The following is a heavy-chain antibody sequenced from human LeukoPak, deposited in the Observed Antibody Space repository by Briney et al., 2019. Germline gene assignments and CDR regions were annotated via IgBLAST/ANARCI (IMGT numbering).Heavy chain of an antibody. CDR3: ARLAVAGGLYYYYYYYMDV. Sequence: NTSETLSLTCTVSGGSISSSSYYWGWIRQPPGKGLEWIGSIYYSGSTYYNPSLKSRVTISVDTSKNQFSLKLSSVTAADTAVYHCARLAVAGGLYYYYYYYMDVWGKGTTVTVSS. V-gene: IGHV4-39*07. J-gene: IGHJ6*03. CDR1: GGSISSSSYY. CDR2: IYYSGST. D-gene: IGHD6-19*01.